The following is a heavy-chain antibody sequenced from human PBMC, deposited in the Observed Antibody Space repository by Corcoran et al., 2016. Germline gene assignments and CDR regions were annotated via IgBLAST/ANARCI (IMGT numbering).Heavy chain of an antibody. Sequence: QVQLVQSGAEVKKPGSSVKVSCKASGGTFSSYAISWVRQAPGQGLEWMGGIIPIFGTANYAQKFQGRVTITADESTSTAYMELSSLRSEDTAVYYGAREEGHRSVDPWYSSSWYGYWYFDLWGRGTLVTVSS. CDR3: AREEGHRSVDPWYSSSWYGYWYFDL. V-gene: IGHV1-69*01. CDR2: IIPIFGTA. D-gene: IGHD6-13*01. J-gene: IGHJ2*01. CDR1: GGTFSSYA.